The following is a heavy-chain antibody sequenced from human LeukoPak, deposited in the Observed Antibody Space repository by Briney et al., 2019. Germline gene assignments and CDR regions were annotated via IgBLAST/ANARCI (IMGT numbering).Heavy chain of an antibody. D-gene: IGHD6-13*01. J-gene: IGHJ4*02. CDR3: ARHSSTWYPFDS. CDR1: GGSIRNYY. CDR2: IHDSGST. Sequence: PSETLSLTCSVSGGSIRNYYWSWVRQPPGKGLEWIGYIHDSGSTNYSPSLKSRVTISVDTSKNQVSLKLSSVTAADTAVFYCARHSSTWYPFDSWGQGTLATVSS. V-gene: IGHV4-59*08.